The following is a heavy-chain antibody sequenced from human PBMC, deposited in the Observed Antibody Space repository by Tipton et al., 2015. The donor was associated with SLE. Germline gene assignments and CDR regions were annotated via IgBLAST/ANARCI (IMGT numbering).Heavy chain of an antibody. Sequence: SLRLSCAASGFTFSSYWMSWVRQAPGKGLEWVAFISYDGNNIYYADSMKGRFTISRDNAKNSLYLQMHSLRDGDTAVYYCARDSGASAAPDVWGQGTLVTVSS. CDR3: ARDSGASAAPDV. CDR2: ISYDGNNI. V-gene: IGHV3-30*03. J-gene: IGHJ4*02. D-gene: IGHD1-14*01. CDR1: GFTFSSYW.